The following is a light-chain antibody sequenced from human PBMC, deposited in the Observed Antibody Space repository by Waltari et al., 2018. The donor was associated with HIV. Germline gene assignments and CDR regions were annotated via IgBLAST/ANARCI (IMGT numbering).Light chain of an antibody. CDR3: QSYDRSLSASVV. Sequence: QSVLTQPPSVSGAPGQRVTISCTGGSSNIGADYDVHWYQQIPGTAPKLLISGYKNRPSGVPDRFSASKSGASASLAITGLQAEDEVDYFCQSYDRSLSASVVFGGGTKLTVL. V-gene: IGLV1-40*01. J-gene: IGLJ2*01. CDR2: GYK. CDR1: SSNIGADYD.